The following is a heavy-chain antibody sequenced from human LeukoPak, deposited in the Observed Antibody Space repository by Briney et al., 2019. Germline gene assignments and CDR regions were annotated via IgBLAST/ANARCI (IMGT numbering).Heavy chain of an antibody. V-gene: IGHV3-15*01. CDR1: GFTFSNAW. D-gene: IGHD2-2*01. CDR3: TTSPPGVVPAAMPFDY. Sequence: GGSLRLSCAASGFTFSNAWMSWVRQAPGKGLEWVGRIKSKTDGGTTDYAAPVKGRFTISRDDSKNTLYLQMSSLKTEDTAVYYCTTSPPGVVPAAMPFDYWGQGTLVTVSS. CDR2: IKSKTDGGTT. J-gene: IGHJ4*02.